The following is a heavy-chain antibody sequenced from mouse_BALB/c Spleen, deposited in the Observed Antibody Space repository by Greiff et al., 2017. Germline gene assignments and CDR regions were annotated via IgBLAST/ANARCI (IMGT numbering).Heavy chain of an antibody. CDR3: TTTVVAFYWYFDV. Sequence: VQLKESGTVLARPGASVKMSCKASGYTFTSYWMHWVKQRPGQGLEWIGAIYPGNSDTSYNQKFKGKAKLTAVTSTSTAYMELSSLTNEDSAVYYCTTTVVAFYWYFDVWGAGTTVTVSS. D-gene: IGHD1-1*01. CDR2: IYPGNSDT. J-gene: IGHJ1*01. CDR1: GYTFTSYW. V-gene: IGHV1-5*01.